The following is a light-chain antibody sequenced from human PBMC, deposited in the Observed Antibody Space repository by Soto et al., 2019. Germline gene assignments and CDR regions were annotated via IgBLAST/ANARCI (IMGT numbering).Light chain of an antibody. CDR1: SSDVGAYNH. CDR3: CSYEGSYIYV. Sequence: QSVLAQPRSVSGSPGQSVTISCTGTSSDVGAYNHVSWYQQYPGKAPKLTIYDVSKRPSGVPDRFSGSKSGNTASLTISGLQAEDEADYYCCSYEGSYIYVFGTGTKVTVL. V-gene: IGLV2-11*01. CDR2: DVS. J-gene: IGLJ1*01.